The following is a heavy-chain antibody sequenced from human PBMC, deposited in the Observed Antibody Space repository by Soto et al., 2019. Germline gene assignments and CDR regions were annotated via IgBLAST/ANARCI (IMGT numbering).Heavy chain of an antibody. CDR2: IIPIFGTA. V-gene: IGHV1-69*01. CDR3: ARSKNWNQPHHYYYYYGMDV. Sequence: QVQLVQSGAEVKKPGSSVKVSCKASGGTFSSYAISWVRQAPGQGLEWMGGIIPIFGTANYAQKFQGRVTITADESTSTAYMELSSLRSEDTAVYYSARSKNWNQPHHYYYYYGMDVWGQGTTVTVSS. J-gene: IGHJ6*02. CDR1: GGTFSSYA. D-gene: IGHD1-1*01.